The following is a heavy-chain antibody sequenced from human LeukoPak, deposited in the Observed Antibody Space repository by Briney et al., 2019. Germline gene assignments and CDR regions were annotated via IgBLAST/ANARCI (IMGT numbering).Heavy chain of an antibody. V-gene: IGHV3-30*02. CDR3: AKDNPIEKVPGLGPGS. J-gene: IGHJ5*02. CDR2: IQFHGGDI. CDR1: GFTFSSYG. Sequence: GGSLRLSCAASGFTFSSYGMHWVRQAPGRGLEWVAFIQFHGGDIFYADSVEGRFTISRDNSKNTLYLQMNSLRPEDTAVYYCAKDNPIEKVPGLGPGSWGQGTLVTVSS. D-gene: IGHD2-2*01.